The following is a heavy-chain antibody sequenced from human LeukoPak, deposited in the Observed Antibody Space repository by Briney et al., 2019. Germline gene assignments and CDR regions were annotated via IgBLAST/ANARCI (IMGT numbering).Heavy chain of an antibody. Sequence: GESLKISCKGSGYSFTSYWIGWVRRIPGKGLEWMGIIYPGDSDTRYSPSFQGQVTISADKSISTAYLQWSSLKASDTAMYYCAVFPWLVEKWDNWFDPWGQGTLVTVSS. CDR1: GYSFTSYW. D-gene: IGHD6-19*01. CDR3: AVFPWLVEKWDNWFDP. J-gene: IGHJ5*02. CDR2: IYPGDSDT. V-gene: IGHV5-51*01.